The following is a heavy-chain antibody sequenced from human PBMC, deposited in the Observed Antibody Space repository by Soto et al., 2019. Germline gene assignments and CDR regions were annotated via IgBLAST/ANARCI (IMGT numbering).Heavy chain of an antibody. CDR1: GFTFSSYA. CDR3: AKDQRVGAFKPHHWFDP. V-gene: IGHV3-23*01. CDR2: ISGSGGST. Sequence: PGGSLRLSCAASGFTFSSYAMSWVRQAPGKGLEWVSAISGSGGSTYYADSVKGRFTISRDNSKNTLYLQMNSLRAEDTAVYYCAKDQRVGAFKPHHWFDPWGQGTLVTVSS. J-gene: IGHJ5*02. D-gene: IGHD1-26*01.